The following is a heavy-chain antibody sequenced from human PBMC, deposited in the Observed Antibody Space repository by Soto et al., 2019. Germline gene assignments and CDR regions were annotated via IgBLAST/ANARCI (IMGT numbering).Heavy chain of an antibody. CDR1: GYTFTSYG. Sequence: GASVKVSCKASGYTFTSYGISWVRQAPGQGLEWMGWISAYNGNTNYAQKLQGRVTMTTDTSTSTAYMELRSLRSDDTAVYYCARSSLGYCSSTSCSAFDIWGQGTMVTVSS. CDR3: ARSSLGYCSSTSCSAFDI. J-gene: IGHJ3*02. D-gene: IGHD2-2*03. CDR2: ISAYNGNT. V-gene: IGHV1-18*01.